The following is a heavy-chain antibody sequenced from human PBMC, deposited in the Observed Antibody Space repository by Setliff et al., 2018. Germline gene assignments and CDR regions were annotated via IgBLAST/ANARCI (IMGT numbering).Heavy chain of an antibody. CDR3: AKIPSSSIDPYGSASQNPIDF. D-gene: IGHD3-10*01. CDR1: GFTLSNYG. V-gene: IGHV3-30*02. Sequence: GYLRLSCAASGFTLSNYGMHWVRQAPGKGMEWVAFIRYDGGNKYYAHSVKGRFTISRDNSKNTLYLQMNSLRAEDTAVYYCAKIPSSSIDPYGSASQNPIDFWGQGTLVTVSS. J-gene: IGHJ5*01. CDR2: IRYDGGNK.